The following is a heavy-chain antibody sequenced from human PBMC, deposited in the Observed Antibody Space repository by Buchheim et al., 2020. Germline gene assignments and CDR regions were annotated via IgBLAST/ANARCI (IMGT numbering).Heavy chain of an antibody. CDR1: GGSFSGYY. J-gene: IGHJ4*02. CDR2: INHSGST. CDR3: ARVEGIRVLSRSTRGSYFDY. V-gene: IGHV4-34*01. D-gene: IGHD2-2*01. Sequence: QVQLQQWGAGLLKPSETLSLTCAVYGGSFSGYYWSWIRQPPGKGLEWIGEINHSGSTNYNPSLKSRVTISVDTSKNQFSLKLSSVTAADTAVYYCARVEGIRVLSRSTRGSYFDYWGQGTL.